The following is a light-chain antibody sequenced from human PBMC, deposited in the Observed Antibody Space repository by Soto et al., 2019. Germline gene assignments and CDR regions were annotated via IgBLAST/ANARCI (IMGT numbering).Light chain of an antibody. CDR2: GAS. Sequence: EIVLTQSPGTLSLSPGERAILSCRASQSVSSSYLAWYRQKPGQAPSLLIYGASSRATGIPDRFSGSGSGTDFTLTISRLEPEDFAVYYCQQYGSSPRTFGQRTQVDIK. CDR3: QQYGSSPRT. V-gene: IGKV3-20*01. J-gene: IGKJ1*01. CDR1: QSVSSSY.